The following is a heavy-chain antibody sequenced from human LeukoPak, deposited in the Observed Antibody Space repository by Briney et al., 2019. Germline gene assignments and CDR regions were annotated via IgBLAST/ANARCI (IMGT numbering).Heavy chain of an antibody. J-gene: IGHJ6*03. CDR3: AKEGGYYDSSGYYGYYYYMDV. CDR2: ISGSGGST. CDR1: GFTFSSYG. Sequence: PGGSLRLSCAASGFTFSSYGMSWVRQAPGKGLEWVSAISGSGGSTYYADSVKGRFTISRDNSKNTLYLQMNSLRAEDTAVYYCAKEGGYYDSSGYYGYYYYMDVWGKGTTVTISS. D-gene: IGHD3-22*01. V-gene: IGHV3-23*01.